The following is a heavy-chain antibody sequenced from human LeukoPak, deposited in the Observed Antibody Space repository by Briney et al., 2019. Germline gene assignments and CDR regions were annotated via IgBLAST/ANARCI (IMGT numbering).Heavy chain of an antibody. CDR2: ISGDGTAR. J-gene: IGHJ5*02. CDR1: GFTSSSYR. CDR3: VRGRGSYGWFDP. Sequence: PGGSLRLSCAASGFTSSSYRMHWVRQVPGKGLVWVSRISGDGTARSYADSVKGRFTISRDDAKNTVDLQMNSLRGEDTAVYYCVRGRGSYGWFDPWGQGTLVTVSS. V-gene: IGHV3-74*01. D-gene: IGHD3-10*01.